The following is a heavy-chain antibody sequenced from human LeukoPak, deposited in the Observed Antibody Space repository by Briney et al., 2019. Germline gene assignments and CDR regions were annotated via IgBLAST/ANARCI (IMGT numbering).Heavy chain of an antibody. CDR2: IYSGGNT. Sequence: TGGSLRLSCTASGFTFSTNAMSWVRQAPGKGLEWVSVIYSGGNTYYADSVKGRFTISRDNSKNTLYLQMNSLRVEDTAVYYCARDLAYWGQGTLVTVSS. V-gene: IGHV3-53*01. J-gene: IGHJ4*02. CDR3: ARDLAY. CDR1: GFTFSTNA.